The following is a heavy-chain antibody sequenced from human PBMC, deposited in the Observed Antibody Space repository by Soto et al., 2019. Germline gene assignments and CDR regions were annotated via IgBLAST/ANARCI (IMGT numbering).Heavy chain of an antibody. CDR3: LSRGYSYGYFDY. V-gene: IGHV3-15*01. CDR2: IKSKTDGGTT. D-gene: IGHD5-18*01. CDR1: GFTFSNAW. Sequence: EVQLVESGGGLVKPGGSLRLSCAASGFTFSNAWMSWVRQAPGKGLEWVGRIKSKTDGGTTDYAAPVKGRFTISRDDTKHTLYLQMNSLKTEDTAVYYCLSRGYSYGYFDYWGQGTLVTVSS. J-gene: IGHJ4*02.